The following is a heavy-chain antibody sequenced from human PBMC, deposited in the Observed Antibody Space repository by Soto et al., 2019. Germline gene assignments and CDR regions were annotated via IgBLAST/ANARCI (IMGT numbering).Heavy chain of an antibody. CDR2: IIPYYNTL. Sequence: QAQVVQSGAEVRKPGSSVKLSCKASEGTFNSYAIAWVRQAPGQGLEWMGGIIPYYNTLNYAQKFQDRVTITADDTTNTVYMELSSLRSDDTAVYFCASGASRWYPYFFDSWAQGTLVTVSS. V-gene: IGHV1-69*01. J-gene: IGHJ4*02. D-gene: IGHD6-13*01. CDR3: ASGASRWYPYFFDS. CDR1: EGTFNSYA.